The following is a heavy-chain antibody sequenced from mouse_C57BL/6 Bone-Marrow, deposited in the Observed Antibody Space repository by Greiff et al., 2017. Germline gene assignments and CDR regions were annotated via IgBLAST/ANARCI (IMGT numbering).Heavy chain of an antibody. CDR1: GYTFTDYY. CDR2: INPNNGGT. Sequence: VQLQQSGPELVKPGASVKISCKASGYTFTDYYMNWVKQSHGKSLEWIGDINPNNGGTSYNQKFKGKATLTVDKSSRTAYMELRSLTSEDSAVYYCARSLITTVMDYWGQGTTLTVSS. CDR3: ARSLITTVMDY. V-gene: IGHV1-26*01. D-gene: IGHD1-1*01. J-gene: IGHJ2*01.